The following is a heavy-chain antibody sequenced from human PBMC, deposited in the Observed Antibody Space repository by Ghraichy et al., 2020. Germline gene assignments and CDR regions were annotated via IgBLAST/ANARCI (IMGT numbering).Heavy chain of an antibody. CDR1: GFTFSSYA. D-gene: IGHD5-18*01. Sequence: GGSLRLSCAASGFTFSSYAMHWVRQAPGKGLEWVAFIRYDGSNKYYADSVKGRFTISRDNSKNTLYLQMNSLRAEDTAVYYCAKDGIQLWHRSWYYFDYWGQGTLVTVSS. CDR3: AKDGIQLWHRSWYYFDY. J-gene: IGHJ4*02. CDR2: IRYDGSNK. V-gene: IGHV3-30*02.